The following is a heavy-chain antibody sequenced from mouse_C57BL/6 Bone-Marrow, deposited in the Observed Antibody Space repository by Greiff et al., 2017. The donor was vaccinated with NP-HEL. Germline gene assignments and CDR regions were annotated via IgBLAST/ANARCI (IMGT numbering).Heavy chain of an antibody. CDR1: GYTFTSYW. D-gene: IGHD1-1*01. CDR2: IYPGNSDT. J-gene: IGHJ4*01. V-gene: IGHV1-5*01. CDR3: TRGGRLLRYGTVDY. Sequence: VQLQQSGTVLARPGASVKMSCKTSGYTFTSYWMHWVKQRPGQGLEWIGAIYPGNSDTSYNQKFKGKAKLTAVTSASTAYMELSSLTSEDSAVYYCTRGGRLLRYGTVDYWGQGTAVTVSS.